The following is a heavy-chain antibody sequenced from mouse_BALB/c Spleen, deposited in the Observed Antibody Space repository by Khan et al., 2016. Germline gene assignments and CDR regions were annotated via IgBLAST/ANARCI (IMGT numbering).Heavy chain of an antibody. V-gene: IGHV9-3-1*01. J-gene: IGHJ2*01. CDR3: ERGDGYRFDY. CDR1: GYTFTNYG. Sequence: QIQLVQSGPELKKPGETVKISCKASGYTFTNYGMNWVKQAPGKGLKWMGWINTYTGEPTYADAFKGRFAFSLAPSTSTAYLQINNLKHEDTATYCCERGDGYRFDYWGQGTTLTVSS. CDR2: INTYTGEP. D-gene: IGHD2-3*01.